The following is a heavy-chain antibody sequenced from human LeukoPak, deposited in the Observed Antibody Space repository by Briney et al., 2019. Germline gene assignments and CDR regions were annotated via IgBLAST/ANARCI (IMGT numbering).Heavy chain of an antibody. D-gene: IGHD3-3*01. V-gene: IGHV1-18*01. Sequence: ASVKVSCKASGYTFTSYVISWVRQAPGQGLEWMGWISAYNGNTNYAQKLQGRVTMTTDTSTSTAYMELRSLRSDDTAVYYCARDGLVNYDFWSGYYPYYYGMDVWGQGTTVTVSS. CDR1: GYTFTSYV. J-gene: IGHJ6*02. CDR2: ISAYNGNT. CDR3: ARDGLVNYDFWSGYYPYYYGMDV.